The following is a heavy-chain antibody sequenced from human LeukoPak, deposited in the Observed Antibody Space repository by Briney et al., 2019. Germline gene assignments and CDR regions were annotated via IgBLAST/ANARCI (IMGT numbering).Heavy chain of an antibody. CDR1: GFTFSSYW. D-gene: IGHD2-21*02. Sequence: GGSLRLSCAASGFTFSSYWMSWVRQAPGKGLEWVANIKQDGSEKYYVDSVKGRFTISRDNAKNSLYLQMNSLRAEDTAVYYCARVGVEKTVTAFDYWGQGTLVTVSS. CDR3: ARVGVEKTVTAFDY. CDR2: IKQDGSEK. V-gene: IGHV3-7*01. J-gene: IGHJ4*02.